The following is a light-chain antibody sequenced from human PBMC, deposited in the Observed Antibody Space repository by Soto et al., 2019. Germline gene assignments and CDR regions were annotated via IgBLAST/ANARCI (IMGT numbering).Light chain of an antibody. Sequence: QSVLTQPPSASGSPGQSVTISCTGTSSDVGGYNYVSWYQQHPGKAPKLMIYEVSKRPSGVPDRFSGSKSGNTASLTISGLQADDEADYYCCSYGGRSTYVFGTGTKVTVL. V-gene: IGLV2-8*01. J-gene: IGLJ1*01. CDR1: SSDVGGYNY. CDR2: EVS. CDR3: CSYGGRSTYV.